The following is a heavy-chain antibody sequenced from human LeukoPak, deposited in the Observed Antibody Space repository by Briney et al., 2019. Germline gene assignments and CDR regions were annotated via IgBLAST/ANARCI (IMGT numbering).Heavy chain of an antibody. D-gene: IGHD2-15*01. CDR2: FDLEDGET. Sequence: ASVKVSCKVSGYTLTELSMHWGRQAPGKGLGWVGGFDLEDGETIYAQKFQGRVTMTEGTSTDTAYMELSSLRPEDTAVYYCAIVTSILSDDLDPWGQGTLVTVSS. CDR1: GYTLTELS. CDR3: AIVTSILSDDLDP. V-gene: IGHV1-24*01. J-gene: IGHJ5*02.